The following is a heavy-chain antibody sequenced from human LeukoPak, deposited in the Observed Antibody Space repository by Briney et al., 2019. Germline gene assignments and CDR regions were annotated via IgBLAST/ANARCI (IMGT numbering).Heavy chain of an antibody. Sequence: GESLKISCKGAGYSFTNYWIAWVRQMPGKGLEWMGIIYPGDSDTRYSPSFQGQVTISADKSISTAYLQWKSLKASDTAMYYCARRHKRGAYSYGVDYCGQGTLVTVSS. CDR2: IYPGDSDT. CDR1: GYSFTNYW. J-gene: IGHJ4*02. V-gene: IGHV5-51*01. D-gene: IGHD5-18*01. CDR3: ARRHKRGAYSYGVDY.